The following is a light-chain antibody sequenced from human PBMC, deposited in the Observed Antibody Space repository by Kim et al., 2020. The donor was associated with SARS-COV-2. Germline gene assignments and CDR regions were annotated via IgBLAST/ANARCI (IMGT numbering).Light chain of an antibody. CDR3: SSYTSTSTLV. CDR1: TSDFGGYNY. CDR2: EVS. Sequence: QSALTQPASVSGSPGQSITTSCTGTTSDFGGYNYVSWYQQHPGKAPKLMIYEVSNRPSGVSNRFSGSKSGNTASLTISGLQAEDEADYYCSSYTSTSTLVFGTGTKVTVL. J-gene: IGLJ1*01. V-gene: IGLV2-14*01.